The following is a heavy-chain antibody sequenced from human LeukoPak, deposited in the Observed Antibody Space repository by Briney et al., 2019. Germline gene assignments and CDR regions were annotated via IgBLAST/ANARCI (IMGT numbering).Heavy chain of an antibody. J-gene: IGHJ4*02. CDR3: ARGPRLDEQLVTRVFDY. CDR1: GGSFIDYY. CDR2: INHSGST. Sequence: TSETLSLTCAVYGGSFIDYYRSWIRQAPGKGLEWIGEINHSGSTTYNPSLKSRVTISVDTSKNQFSLKLSSVAAADTAVYYCARGPRLDEQLVTRVFDYWGQGTLVTVSS. D-gene: IGHD6-13*01. V-gene: IGHV4-34*01.